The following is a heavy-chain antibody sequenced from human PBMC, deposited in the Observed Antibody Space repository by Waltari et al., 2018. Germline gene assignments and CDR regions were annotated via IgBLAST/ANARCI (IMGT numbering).Heavy chain of an antibody. D-gene: IGHD2-8*02. Sequence: QVQLVQSGAEVKKPGASVKVSCKTSGYTFTGFYIYWMRQAPGQGLAYMGRINPDSGATDYAQKFEGRLTMTRDTSIHTAYMEMSSLTPDDTAVFYCARDHHSDCPGGVCFHFDYWGQGTLVIVSS. CDR1: GYTFTGFY. CDR2: INPDSGAT. J-gene: IGHJ4*02. CDR3: ARDHHSDCPGGVCFHFDY. V-gene: IGHV1-2*06.